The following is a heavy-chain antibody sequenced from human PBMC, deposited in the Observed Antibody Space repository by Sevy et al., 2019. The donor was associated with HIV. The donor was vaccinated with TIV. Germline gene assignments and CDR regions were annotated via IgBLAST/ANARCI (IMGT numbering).Heavy chain of an antibody. D-gene: IGHD6-13*01. CDR1: GFTFGDYC. J-gene: IGHJ4*02. V-gene: IGHV3-49*04. Sequence: GGSLRLSCTASGFTFGDYCMSWVRQAPGKGLEWVAFLKSDVYGGTVDNAASVRGRFVISRDDSKTIAYLQMNDLKTEDTSVYYCTRWKAAQSIFDYWGQGALVTVSS. CDR3: TRWKAAQSIFDY. CDR2: LKSDVYGGTV.